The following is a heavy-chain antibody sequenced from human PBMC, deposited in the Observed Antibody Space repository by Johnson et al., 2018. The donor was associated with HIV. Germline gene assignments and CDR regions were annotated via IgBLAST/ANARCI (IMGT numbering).Heavy chain of an antibody. CDR2: IRTAGDT. V-gene: IGHV3-13*01. D-gene: IGHD3-22*01. Sequence: VQLVESGGGLVQPGGSLRLSRAASVFTFSSYDMHWVRQATGKGLEWISAIRTAGDTYYPGSVKGRFTISRDNAKNSLNLQMNSLRAEDTAVYYCARDRGYWDAFDIWGQGTMVTVSS. J-gene: IGHJ3*02. CDR1: VFTFSSYD. CDR3: ARDRGYWDAFDI.